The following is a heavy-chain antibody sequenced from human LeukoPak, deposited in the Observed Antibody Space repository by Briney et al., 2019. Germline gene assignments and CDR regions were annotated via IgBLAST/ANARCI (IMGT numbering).Heavy chain of an antibody. J-gene: IGHJ5*02. V-gene: IGHV4-4*02. Sequence: SETPSLTCAVSGGSISSSNWWSWVRQPPGKGLEWIGEIYHSGSTNYNPSLKSRVTISVDRSKNQFSLKLSSVTAADTAVYYCARGSRVGIPAANWFDPWGQGTLVTVSS. D-gene: IGHD2-2*01. CDR1: GGSISSSNW. CDR3: ARGSRVGIPAANWFDP. CDR2: IYHSGST.